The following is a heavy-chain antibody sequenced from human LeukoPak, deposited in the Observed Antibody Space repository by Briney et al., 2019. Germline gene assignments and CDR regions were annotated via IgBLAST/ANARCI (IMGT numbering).Heavy chain of an antibody. CDR2: INPNSGGT. J-gene: IGHJ4*02. CDR1: GYTFTGYY. CDR3: ARVSDRGVTIDY. V-gene: IGHV1-2*02. D-gene: IGHD3-10*01. Sequence: ASVKVSCKASGYTFTGYYMHWVRQAPGQGLEWMGWINPNSGGTNYAQKFQGRVTMTRDTSISTAYMELSRLRSDDTAVYYCARVSDRGVTIDYWGQGTLVTASS.